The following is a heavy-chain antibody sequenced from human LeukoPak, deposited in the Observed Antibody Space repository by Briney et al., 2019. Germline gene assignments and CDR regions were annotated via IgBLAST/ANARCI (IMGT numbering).Heavy chain of an antibody. D-gene: IGHD3-10*01. CDR2: IFHTGST. CDR1: GGSITSSSFY. V-gene: IGHV4-39*01. CDR3: VRLWFGEMLPDY. Sequence: SETLSLTCAVSGGSITSSSFYWGRIRQPPGKGLEWIGNIFHTGSTHYNPSLKNRITISIDTPKKQFSLRLTSVTAADTAVYFCVRLWFGEMLPDYWGQGTLVTVSS. J-gene: IGHJ4*02.